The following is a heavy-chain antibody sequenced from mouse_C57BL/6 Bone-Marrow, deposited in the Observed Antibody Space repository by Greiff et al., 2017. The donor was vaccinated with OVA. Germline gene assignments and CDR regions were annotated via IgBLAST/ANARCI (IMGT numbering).Heavy chain of an antibody. D-gene: IGHD2-3*01. CDR3: TTPYPYDYFDY. CDR1: GFNIKDDY. J-gene: IGHJ2*01. Sequence: EVQLVESGAELVRPGASVKLSCTASGFNIKDDYMHWVKQRPEQGLEWIGWIDPENGDTEYASKFQGKATITADTSSNTAYLQLSSLTSEDTAVYYCTTPYPYDYFDYWGQGTTLTVSS. CDR2: IDPENGDT. V-gene: IGHV14-4*01.